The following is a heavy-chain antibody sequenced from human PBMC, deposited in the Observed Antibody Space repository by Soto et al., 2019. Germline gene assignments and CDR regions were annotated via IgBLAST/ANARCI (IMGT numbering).Heavy chain of an antibody. J-gene: IGHJ6*02. Sequence: WASVKVSCKTSGYMFTGYYIHWVRQAPGHGPEWMGWINPYNGDTYYTEKFQGRLTMTRDTSTSTVYMELSRLRADDTAVYYCAKGGAVYYASETRTLVIDYYHGMNVWGQGTTVTVSS. D-gene: IGHD3-10*01. CDR2: INPYNGDT. CDR1: GYMFTGYY. V-gene: IGHV1-2*02. CDR3: AKGGAVYYASETRTLVIDYYHGMNV.